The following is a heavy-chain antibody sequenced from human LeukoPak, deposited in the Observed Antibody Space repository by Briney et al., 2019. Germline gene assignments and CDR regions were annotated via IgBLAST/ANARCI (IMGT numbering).Heavy chain of an antibody. D-gene: IGHD6-19*01. J-gene: IGHJ4*02. CDR1: GFSFSSYA. Sequence: PGGSLRLFCAASGFSFSSYAMSWVSQAPGKGLEWVSSISGSGDNTYYAESVKSRFTISRDNSKNTLFLQMNSLRAEDTAVFYCAKRSGYTTGWFFDFWGQGTLVTVSS. CDR3: AKRSGYTTGWFFDF. V-gene: IGHV3-23*01. CDR2: ISGSGDNT.